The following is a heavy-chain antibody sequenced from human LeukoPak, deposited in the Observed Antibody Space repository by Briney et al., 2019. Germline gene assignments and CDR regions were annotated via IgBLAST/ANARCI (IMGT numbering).Heavy chain of an antibody. CDR3: ARDPAFRGAQMEY. CDR1: GYTLTSYG. Sequence: ASVKVSCKASGYTLTSYGFSWVRQAPGQGLEWMGWISGYNGNTNYAQNLQGRVTMTIDTSTSTAYMELRSLRSDGTAVYYCARDPAFRGAQMEYWGQGTLVTVSS. D-gene: IGHD3-10*01. V-gene: IGHV1-18*01. CDR2: ISGYNGNT. J-gene: IGHJ4*02.